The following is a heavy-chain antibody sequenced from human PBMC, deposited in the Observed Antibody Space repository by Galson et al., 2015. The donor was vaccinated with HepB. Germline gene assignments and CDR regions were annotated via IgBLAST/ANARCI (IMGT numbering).Heavy chain of an antibody. CDR2: INAANGDT. D-gene: IGHD1-7*01. Sequence: TFISYPIHWVRQAPGQRLEWVGWINAANGDTKYSQRFQDRVSITRDTSASTVYMHLSSLTSEDTAVYYCAKVNRELELRTYHYYYYMDVWGGGTTVTVSS. J-gene: IGHJ6*03. CDR1: TFISYP. V-gene: IGHV1-3*01. CDR3: AKVNRELELRTYHYYYYMDV.